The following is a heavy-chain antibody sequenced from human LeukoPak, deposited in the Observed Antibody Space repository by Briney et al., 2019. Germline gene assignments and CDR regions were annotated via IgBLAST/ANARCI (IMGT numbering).Heavy chain of an antibody. CDR1: GGSISSYY. J-gene: IGHJ4*02. CDR2: IYYSGST. V-gene: IGHV4-59*01. CDR3: ARDGNWAYFDY. D-gene: IGHD7-27*01. Sequence: SETLSLTCTVSGGSISSYYWSWIRQPPGKGLEWIGYIYYSGSTNYNPSLKSRVTISVDTSRNQFSLKLSSVTAADTAVYYCARDGNWAYFDYWGQGTLATVSS.